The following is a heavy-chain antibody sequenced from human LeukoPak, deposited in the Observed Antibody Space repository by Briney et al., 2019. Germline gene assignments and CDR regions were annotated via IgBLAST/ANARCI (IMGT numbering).Heavy chain of an antibody. D-gene: IGHD3-16*01. CDR3: ARASWVSSADAVW. CDR1: GFPFSSYA. CDR2: LKGTGEK. V-gene: IGHV3-23*01. Sequence: GGSLTLSCVASGFPFSSYAMSWVRQTPARGLEWVSSLKGTGEKYYADSVKGRFTLSRDDSRNTVYLQLNNLRVDDTGVYYCARASWVSSADAVWWGQGTVVTVSS. J-gene: IGHJ4*02.